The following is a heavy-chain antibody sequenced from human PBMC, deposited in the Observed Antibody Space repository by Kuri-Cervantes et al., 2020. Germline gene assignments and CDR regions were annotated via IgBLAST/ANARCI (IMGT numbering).Heavy chain of an antibody. J-gene: IGHJ5*02. Sequence: GGSLRLSCAASGFTFSNYWMHWVRQAPGKGLVWVSRIDSDGSSTRCADSVKGRFTISRDNAKNTLYLQMNSLRAEDTAVYYCARVQLGMSGWFDPWGQGTLVTVSS. V-gene: IGHV3-74*01. D-gene: IGHD7-27*01. CDR1: GFTFSNYW. CDR2: IDSDGSST. CDR3: ARVQLGMSGWFDP.